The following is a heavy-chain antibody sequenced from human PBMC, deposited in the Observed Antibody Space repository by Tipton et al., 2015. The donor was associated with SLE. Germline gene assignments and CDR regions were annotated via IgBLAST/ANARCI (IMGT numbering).Heavy chain of an antibody. CDR3: ARAGGGDSNWFDP. Sequence: GSLRLSCAVSGASITSSDWWSWVRQPPGKGLEYIGEIYYSGSTYYNPSLKSRVTISVDTSKNQFSLKLSSVTAADTAVYYCARAGGGDSNWFDPWGQGTLVTVSS. J-gene: IGHJ5*02. CDR1: GASITSSDW. V-gene: IGHV4-4*02. CDR2: IYYSGST. D-gene: IGHD2-21*01.